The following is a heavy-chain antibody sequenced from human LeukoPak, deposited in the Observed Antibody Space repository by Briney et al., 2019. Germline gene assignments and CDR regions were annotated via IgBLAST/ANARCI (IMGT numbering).Heavy chain of an antibody. CDR2: IKQDGSEK. CDR1: GFTFSSYW. V-gene: IGHV3-7*01. CDR3: ARGGWFGELWPYYYGMDV. D-gene: IGHD3-10*01. Sequence: PGGSLRLSCAASGFTFSSYWMSWVRQAPGKGLEWVANIKQDGSEKYYVDSVKGRFTISRDNAKNSLYLQMNSLRAEDTAVYYCARGGWFGELWPYYYGMDVWGQXXTVXVSS. J-gene: IGHJ6*02.